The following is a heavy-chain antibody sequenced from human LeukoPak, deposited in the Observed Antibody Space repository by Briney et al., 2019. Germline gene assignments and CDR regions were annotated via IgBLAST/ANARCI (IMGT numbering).Heavy chain of an antibody. V-gene: IGHV4-39*07. CDR2: IYYSGST. J-gene: IGHJ6*03. Sequence: PSETLSLTCTVSGGSISSSSYYWGWIRQPPGKGLEWIGSIYYSGSTYYNPSLKSRVTISVDTSKNQFSLKLSSVTAADTAVYYCARGVGYGSGSYRPLYYMDVWGKGTTVTVSS. D-gene: IGHD3-10*01. CDR3: ARGVGYGSGSYRPLYYMDV. CDR1: GGSISSSSYY.